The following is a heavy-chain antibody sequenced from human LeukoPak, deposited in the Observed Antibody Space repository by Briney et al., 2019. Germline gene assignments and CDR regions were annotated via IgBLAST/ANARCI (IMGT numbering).Heavy chain of an antibody. CDR1: GGSISSSSYY. CDR2: IYYSGST. CDR3: ARNSMITFGGVIAKDAFDI. D-gene: IGHD3-16*02. Sequence: SETLSLTCTVSGGSISSSSYYWGWIRQPPGKGLEWIGSIYYSGSTYYNPSLKSRVTISVDTSKNQFSLKLSSVTAADTAVYYCARNSMITFGGVIAKDAFDIWGQGTMVTVSS. J-gene: IGHJ3*02. V-gene: IGHV4-39*01.